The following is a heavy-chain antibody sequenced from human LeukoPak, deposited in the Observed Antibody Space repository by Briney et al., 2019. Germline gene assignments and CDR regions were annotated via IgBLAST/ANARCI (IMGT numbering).Heavy chain of an antibody. V-gene: IGHV3-49*04. CDR1: GFTFGDFA. CDR3: NRWHNSGVSHSNV. J-gene: IGHJ4*02. CDR2: IRSKAHGGTT. D-gene: IGHD2-15*01. Sequence: PGGSLRLSCTASGFTFGDFAMNWVRQAPGKGLEWVGFIRSKAHGGTTEYAASVKGRFIISTDDSKSSAYLQMNSLKTEDTAVYYCNRWHNSGVSHSNVWGQGTLVTVSS.